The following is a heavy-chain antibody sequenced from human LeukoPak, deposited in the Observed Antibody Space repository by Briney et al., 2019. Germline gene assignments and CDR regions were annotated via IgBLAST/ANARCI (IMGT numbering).Heavy chain of an antibody. J-gene: IGHJ4*02. CDR3: ARYNRNDVVSALDY. D-gene: IGHD1-1*01. CDR2: INPNNGAT. Sequence: VSVKVSCKASGYTFSGYYIHWVRQAPGQGLEWMGWINPNNGATNYAQKFQGGVTMTRDTSITTTYMELSRLTSDDTAVYYCARYNRNDVVSALDYWGQGTLVTVSS. CDR1: GYTFSGYY. V-gene: IGHV1-2*02.